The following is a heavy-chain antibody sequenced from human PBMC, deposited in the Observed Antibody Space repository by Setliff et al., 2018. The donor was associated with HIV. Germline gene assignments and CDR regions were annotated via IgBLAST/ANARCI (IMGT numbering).Heavy chain of an antibody. CDR2: IKQDGSDK. Sequence: GGSLRLSCSASGCSFSSYWMSWVRQAPGKGLEWVANIKQDGSDKYYVDSVKGRFTISRDNAEKSVDLQMNSLRAEDTAVYYCARDLVVVPIVHGVFDLWGQGTMVT. CDR3: ARDLVVVPIVHGVFDL. V-gene: IGHV3-7*01. D-gene: IGHD2-2*01. J-gene: IGHJ3*01. CDR1: GCSFSSYW.